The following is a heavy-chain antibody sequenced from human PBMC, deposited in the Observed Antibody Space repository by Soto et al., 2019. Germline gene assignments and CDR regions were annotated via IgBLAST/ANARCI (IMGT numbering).Heavy chain of an antibody. CDR1: GGSVSSGGYS. V-gene: IGHV4-61*08. Sequence: KTSETLSLTCTVSGGSVSSGGYSWTWIRQPPGKGLEWIGYIHHSGTTNYNPSVTSRVTISVDTSKNQFSLNLDSVTAADTALYYCAREGSGGTIVFDFWGQGTLVTVSS. J-gene: IGHJ4*02. CDR2: IHHSGTT. D-gene: IGHD6-19*01. CDR3: AREGSGGTIVFDF.